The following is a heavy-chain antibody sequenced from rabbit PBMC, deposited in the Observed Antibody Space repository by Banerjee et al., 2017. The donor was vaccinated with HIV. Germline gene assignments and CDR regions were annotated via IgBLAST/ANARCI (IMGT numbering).Heavy chain of an antibody. CDR1: GFSFSNGYV. D-gene: IGHD5-1*01. CDR3: ARVLFGVIGIYITL. V-gene: IGHV1S45*01. CDR2: IYSNIGST. J-gene: IGHJ4*01. Sequence: QELLVESGGGLVKLGGSLTLICKASGFSFSNGYVMCWVRQSPGKRLKWIACIYSNIGSTSYGSRAIVPFPTSITTSLTMTMLTISLTAANTATKFCARVLFGVIGIYITLWGPGTLVTVS.